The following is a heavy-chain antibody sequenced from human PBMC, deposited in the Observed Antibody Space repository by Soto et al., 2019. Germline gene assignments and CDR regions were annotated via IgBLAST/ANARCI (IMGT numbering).Heavy chain of an antibody. J-gene: IGHJ6*03. CDR3: ARDKVVVPAAMLDYYYYYMDV. CDR1: GGSISSGGYY. D-gene: IGHD2-2*01. Sequence: PSETLSLTCPVSGGSISSGGYYWSWIRQHPGKGLEWIGYIYYSGSTYYNPSLKSRVTISVDTSKNQFSLKLSSVTAADTAVYYCARDKVVVPAAMLDYYYYYMDVWGKGTTVTVSS. V-gene: IGHV4-31*03. CDR2: IYYSGST.